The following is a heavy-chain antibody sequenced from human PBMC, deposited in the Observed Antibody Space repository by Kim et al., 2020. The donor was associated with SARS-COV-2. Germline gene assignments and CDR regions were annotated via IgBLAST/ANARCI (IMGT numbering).Heavy chain of an antibody. CDR3: ASRDYYGSGSYYY. D-gene: IGHD3-10*01. V-gene: IGHV4-30-4*01. CDR2: IYYSGST. Sequence: SETLSLTCTVSGGSISSGDYYWSWIRQPPGKGLEWIGYIYYSGSTYYNPSLKSRVTISVDTSKNQFSLKLSSVTAADTAVYYCASRDYYGSGSYYYWGQGTLVTVSS. J-gene: IGHJ4*02. CDR1: GGSISSGDYY.